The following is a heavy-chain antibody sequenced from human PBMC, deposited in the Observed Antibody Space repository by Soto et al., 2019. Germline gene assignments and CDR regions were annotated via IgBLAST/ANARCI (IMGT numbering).Heavy chain of an antibody. V-gene: IGHV4-59*01. CDR1: GGSISSYY. D-gene: IGHD6-19*01. CDR2: IYYSGST. Sequence: PSETLSLTCTVSGGSISSYYWSWLRQPPGKGLEWIGYIYYSGSTNYNPSLKSRVTISVDTSKNQFSLKLSSVTAADAAVYYCERAGAVAGSPLYYYGMDVWGQGTTVT. J-gene: IGHJ6*02. CDR3: ERAGAVAGSPLYYYGMDV.